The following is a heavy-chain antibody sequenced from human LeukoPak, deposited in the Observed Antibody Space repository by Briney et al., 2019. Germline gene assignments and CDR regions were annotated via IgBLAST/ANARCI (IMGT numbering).Heavy chain of an antibody. V-gene: IGHV4-4*07. D-gene: IGHD3-10*01. J-gene: IGHJ5*02. CDR3: ARDSGTTGEVKFDP. CDR2: IYNGGII. CDR1: GGSISRYY. Sequence: MPSETLSLTCTVSGGSISRYYWSWIRQPAGKGLEWIGRIYNGGIITYNPSLKSRVTMSIDTSNNQFSLRLRFVTAADTAVYYCARDSGTTGEVKFDPWGQGTLVTVSS.